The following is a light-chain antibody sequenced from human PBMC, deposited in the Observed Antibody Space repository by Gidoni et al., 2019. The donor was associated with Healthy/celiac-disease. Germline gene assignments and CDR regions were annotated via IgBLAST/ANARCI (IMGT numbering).Light chain of an antibody. CDR2: AAS. CDR3: QQSYSTPWT. Sequence: DIQMTQSPSSLSASVGDRVTITCRASQSIRSYLNWYQQKPGKAPNLLIYAASSLQSGVPSRFSGSGSGTDFTLTISSLQPEDFATYYCQQSYSTPWTFXQXTKVXIK. V-gene: IGKV1-39*01. CDR1: QSIRSY. J-gene: IGKJ1*01.